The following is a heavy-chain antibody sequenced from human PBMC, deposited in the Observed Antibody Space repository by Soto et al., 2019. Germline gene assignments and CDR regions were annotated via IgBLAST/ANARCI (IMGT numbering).Heavy chain of an antibody. CDR1: GYTFIYYG. CDR3: VRVVAIPGYPDN. J-gene: IGHJ4*02. CDR2: IVPIVDTS. V-gene: IGHV1-69*13. Sequence: SVKVSCKASGYTFIYYGISWVRQAPGQGLEWMGGIVPIVDTSTYAQKFQGRVTITADESTSTVYMELSSLRSDDTAVYYCVRVVAIPGYPDNWGQGTLVTVSS. D-gene: IGHD5-12*01.